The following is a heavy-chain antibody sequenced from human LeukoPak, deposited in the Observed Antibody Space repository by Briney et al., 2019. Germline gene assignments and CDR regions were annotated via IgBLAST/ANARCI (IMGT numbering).Heavy chain of an antibody. Sequence: GRSLRLSCAASGFTVSSNYMSWVRQAPGKGLEWVSVIYSGGSTYYADSVKGRFTISRDNSKNTLYLQMNSLRAEDTAVYYCARDLLQGSYGMDVWGKGTTVTVSS. CDR2: IYSGGST. J-gene: IGHJ6*04. D-gene: IGHD1-26*01. V-gene: IGHV3-53*01. CDR1: GFTVSSNY. CDR3: ARDLLQGSYGMDV.